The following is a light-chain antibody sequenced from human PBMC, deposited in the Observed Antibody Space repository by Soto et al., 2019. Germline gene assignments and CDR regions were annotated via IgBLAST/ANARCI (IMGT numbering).Light chain of an antibody. Sequence: DIRMTQSTCTLSGSVGDRFTITCRSSQTISSWLAWYQQKPGKATKLLIYKASTLKSGVPSRFSGSGSGTEFTLTISSLQPDDFATYYCQHDNSYSEAFGQGTQVDIK. CDR3: QHDNSYSEA. V-gene: IGKV1-5*03. J-gene: IGKJ1*01. CDR1: QTISSW. CDR2: KAS.